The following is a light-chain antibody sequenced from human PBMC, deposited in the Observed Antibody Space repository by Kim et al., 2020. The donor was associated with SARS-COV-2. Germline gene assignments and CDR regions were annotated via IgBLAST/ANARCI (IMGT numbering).Light chain of an antibody. Sequence: GESITISCSGTNGDVGGYNYVSWYQQHPGKAPKVMIYDVRSRPSGVSKRFSGSKNVNTASLTISGLQPEDEADYYCSSYTSRSTRVFGGGTRVTVL. CDR1: NGDVGGYNY. V-gene: IGLV2-14*03. CDR3: SSYTSRSTRV. J-gene: IGLJ2*01. CDR2: DVR.